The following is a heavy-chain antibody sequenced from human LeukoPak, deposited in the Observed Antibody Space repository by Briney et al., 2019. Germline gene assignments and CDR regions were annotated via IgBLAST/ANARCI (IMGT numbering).Heavy chain of an antibody. V-gene: IGHV3-73*01. Sequence: GGSLRLSCAASGFTFSGSAMHWVRQASGKGLEWVGRIRSKANSYATAYAASGKGRFTISRDDSKNTAYLQMNSLKTEDTAVYYCTTQTTVRRDYWGQGTLVTVSS. CDR1: GFTFSGSA. CDR3: TTQTTVRRDY. D-gene: IGHD4-17*01. CDR2: IRSKANSYAT. J-gene: IGHJ4*02.